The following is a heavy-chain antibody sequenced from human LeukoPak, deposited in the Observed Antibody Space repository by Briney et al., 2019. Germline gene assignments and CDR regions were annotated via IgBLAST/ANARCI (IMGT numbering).Heavy chain of an antibody. V-gene: IGHV4-59*02. Sequence: PSETLSLTCTVSGGSVDTYYWSWIRQPLGKGLEWIGYIHHSGSTNYNPSLKSRVSISVDTSKNLFSLKLNSVTAADTAVYYCARDIGDDYTNWFDPWGQGTLVTVSS. D-gene: IGHD5-24*01. CDR1: GGSVDTYY. CDR3: ARDIGDDYTNWFDP. J-gene: IGHJ5*02. CDR2: IHHSGST.